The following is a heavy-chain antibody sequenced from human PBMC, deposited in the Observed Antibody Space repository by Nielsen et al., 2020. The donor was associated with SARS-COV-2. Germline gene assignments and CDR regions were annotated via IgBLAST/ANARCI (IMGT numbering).Heavy chain of an antibody. CDR3: ARGEDYSTMDV. J-gene: IGHJ6*02. CDR2: IWSDGSFK. CDR1: GFTFSSYG. V-gene: IGHV3-33*01. D-gene: IGHD2-15*01. Sequence: GGSLRLSCAASGFTFSSYGMHWVRQAPGKGLQWVAVIWSDGSFKYHENSVKGRFTISRDNSRNTLYLQMNSLRTEDTAMYYCARGEDYSTMDVWGQGTTVTVSS.